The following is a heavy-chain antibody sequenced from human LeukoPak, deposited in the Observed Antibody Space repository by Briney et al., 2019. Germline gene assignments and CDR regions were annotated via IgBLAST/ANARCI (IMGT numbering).Heavy chain of an antibody. Sequence: TGESLRLSCAASGFTFSGSAMHWVRQASGKGLEWVGRIRSKANSYATAYAASVKGRFTISRDDSKNTAYLQMNSLKTEDTAVYYCTRHGRDDAFDIWGQGTMVTVSS. CDR3: TRHGRDDAFDI. CDR1: GFTFSGSA. J-gene: IGHJ3*02. CDR2: IRSKANSYAT. V-gene: IGHV3-73*01.